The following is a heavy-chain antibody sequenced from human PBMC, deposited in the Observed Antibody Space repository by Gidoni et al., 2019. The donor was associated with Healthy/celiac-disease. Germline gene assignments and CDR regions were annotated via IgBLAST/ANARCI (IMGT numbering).Heavy chain of an antibody. CDR2: INHSGST. CDR3: ARGLGYYGSGSQIYYYYYGMDV. D-gene: IGHD3-10*01. J-gene: IGHJ6*02. Sequence: QVQLQQWGAGLLKPSETLSLTCAVYGGSFSGYYWSWIRQPPGKGLEWIGEINHSGSTNYNPSLKSRVTISVDTSKNQFSLKLSSVTAADTAVYYCARGLGYYGSGSQIYYYYYGMDVWGQGTTVTVSS. V-gene: IGHV4-34*01. CDR1: GGSFSGYY.